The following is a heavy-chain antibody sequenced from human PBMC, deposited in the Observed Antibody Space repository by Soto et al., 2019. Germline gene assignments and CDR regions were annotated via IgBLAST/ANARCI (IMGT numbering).Heavy chain of an antibody. V-gene: IGHV3-74*01. CDR2: INSDGSST. J-gene: IGHJ4*02. Sequence: LRLSCEASGFTFSTFWMHWVRQAPGKGLVWVSRINSDGSSTNYADSVKGRVTISRDNAKNMLYLQMNSLRAEDTAVYYCARDFEYWGQGTLVTVSS. CDR1: GFTFSTFW. CDR3: ARDFEY.